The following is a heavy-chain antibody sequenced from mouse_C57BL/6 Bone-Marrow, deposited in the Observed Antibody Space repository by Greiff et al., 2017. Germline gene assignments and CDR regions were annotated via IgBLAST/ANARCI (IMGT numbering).Heavy chain of an antibody. V-gene: IGHV1-54*01. J-gene: IGHJ2*03. CDR3: ARAAVTVCDY. Sequence: VQLQQSGAELVRPGTSVKVSCKASGYAFTNYLIEWVKQRPGQGLEWIGVINPGSGGTNYNEKFKGKATLTADKSSSTAYMQLSSLTSEDSAVYFCARAAVTVCDYWGRGTGLTVTS. D-gene: IGHD2-1*01. CDR1: GYAFTNYL. CDR2: INPGSGGT.